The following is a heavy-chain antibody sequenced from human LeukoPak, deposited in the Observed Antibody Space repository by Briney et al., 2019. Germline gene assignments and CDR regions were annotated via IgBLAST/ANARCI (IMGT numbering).Heavy chain of an antibody. V-gene: IGHV5-51*01. Sequence: GESLKISCKGSGYSFTSYWIGWVRQMPGKGLEWMGIIYPGDSDTRYSPSFQDQVTISADKSISTAYLQWSSLKASDTAMYYCARHRAIGVRGVPWVGPNWFDPWGQGTLVTASS. J-gene: IGHJ5*02. CDR3: ARHRAIGVRGVPWVGPNWFDP. D-gene: IGHD3-10*01. CDR1: GYSFTSYW. CDR2: IYPGDSDT.